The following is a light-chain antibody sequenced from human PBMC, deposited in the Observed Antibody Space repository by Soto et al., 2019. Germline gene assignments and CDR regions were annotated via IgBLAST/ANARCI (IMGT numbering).Light chain of an antibody. Sequence: EIMMTQSPANVSVFPGERATLSCRASQSIDSDLAWYQQKPGHVPRLLIYGASTRATGVPARFSGSGSGTEFTLTVISLQSDHFAVYYWQQYSHWRTFGPGTKVEIK. CDR2: GAS. J-gene: IGKJ1*01. CDR3: QQYSHWRT. V-gene: IGKV3-15*01. CDR1: QSIDSD.